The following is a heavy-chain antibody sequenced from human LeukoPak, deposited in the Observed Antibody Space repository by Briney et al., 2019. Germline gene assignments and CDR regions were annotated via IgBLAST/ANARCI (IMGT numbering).Heavy chain of an antibody. CDR1: GGSFSGYY. CDR3: ARDLRTRVNDYGSGSYWDYFGLDV. Sequence: SETLSLTCAVYGGSFSGYYWSWIRQPPGKGLEWIGEINHSGSTNYNPSLKSRVTISVDTSENQFSLKLSSVTAADTAVYYCARDLRTRVNDYGSGSYWDYFGLDVWGQGTTVTVSS. D-gene: IGHD3-10*01. J-gene: IGHJ6*02. V-gene: IGHV4-34*01. CDR2: INHSGST.